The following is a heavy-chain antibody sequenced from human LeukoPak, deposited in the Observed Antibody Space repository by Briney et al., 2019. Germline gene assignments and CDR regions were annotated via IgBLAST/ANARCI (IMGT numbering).Heavy chain of an antibody. J-gene: IGHJ4*02. CDR1: GYTFTGYY. V-gene: IGHV1-2*02. CDR3: ARGSRPVYNLLTGKRYFDY. CDR2: INPNSGGT. Sequence: ASVKVSCKASGYTFTGYYMHWVRQAPGQGLEWMGWINPNSGGTNYAQKFQGRVTMTRDTSISTAYIELSSLRSEDTAVYYCARGSRPVYNLLTGKRYFDYWGQGTLLTVSS. D-gene: IGHD3-9*01.